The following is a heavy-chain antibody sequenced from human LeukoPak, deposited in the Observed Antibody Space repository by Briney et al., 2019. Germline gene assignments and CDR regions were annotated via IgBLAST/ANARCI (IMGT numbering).Heavy chain of an antibody. CDR1: GGSISSYY. V-gene: IGHV4-59*08. D-gene: IGHD6-19*01. J-gene: IGHJ6*02. Sequence: SETLSLTCTVSGGSISSYYWSWIRQPPGKGPEWIGYIYYSGSTNYNPSLKSRVTISVDTSKNQFSLKLSSVTAADTAVYYCARHLVFSGHSSGWYEFWEDSHYYYGMDVWGQGTTVTVSS. CDR3: ARHLVFSGHSSGWYEFWEDSHYYYGMDV. CDR2: IYYSGST.